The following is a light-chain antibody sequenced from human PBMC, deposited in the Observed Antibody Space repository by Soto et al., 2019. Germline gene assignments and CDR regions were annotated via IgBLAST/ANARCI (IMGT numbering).Light chain of an antibody. CDR2: GAS. J-gene: IGKJ1*01. CDR1: QGVSSN. V-gene: IGKV3-15*01. CDR3: QQYNNWPQT. Sequence: EIVMTQSPATLSVSPGERATLSCRASQGVSSNLAWYQQKPGQAPRLLIYGASTRATGIPARFSGSGSGTDFTRTITSLQSEDFAVDYCQQYNNWPQTFGQGTKVEIK.